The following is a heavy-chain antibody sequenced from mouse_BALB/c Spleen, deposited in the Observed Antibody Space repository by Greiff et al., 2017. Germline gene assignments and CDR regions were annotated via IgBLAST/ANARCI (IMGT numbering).Heavy chain of an antibody. CDR2: IDPETGGT. V-gene: IGHV1-15*01. D-gene: IGHD2-14*01. J-gene: IGHJ3*01. CDR1: GYTFTDYE. Sequence: QVQLQQSGAELVRPGASVTLSCKASGYTFTDYEMHWVKQTPVHGLEWIGAIDPETGGTAYNQKFKGKATLTADKSSSTAYMELRSLTSEDSAVYYCTKGYRYDEAWFAYWGQGTLVTVSA. CDR3: TKGYRYDEAWFAY.